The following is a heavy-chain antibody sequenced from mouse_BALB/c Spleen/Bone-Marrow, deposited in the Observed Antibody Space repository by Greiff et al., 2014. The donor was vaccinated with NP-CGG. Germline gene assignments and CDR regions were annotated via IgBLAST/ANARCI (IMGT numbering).Heavy chain of an antibody. CDR2: ISGSGSST. J-gene: IGHJ2*01. Sequence: EVMLVESGGGLVQPGGSLKLSCAASGFTFSGYGMSWVRRTPDKGLELVATISGSGSSTYYPDSVKGRFTISRDNARNTLYLQMSSLKSEDTAMYYCARGRDWFDYWGQGTTLTVSS. CDR1: GFTFSGYG. CDR3: ARGRDWFDY. D-gene: IGHD3-3*01. V-gene: IGHV5-6-3*01.